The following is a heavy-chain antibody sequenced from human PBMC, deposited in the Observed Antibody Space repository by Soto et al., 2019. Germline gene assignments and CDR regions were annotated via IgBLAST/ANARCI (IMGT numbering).Heavy chain of an antibody. V-gene: IGHV3-53*01. CDR3: ARDRYYYDSSGYYEFYYYYYGMDV. CDR2: IYSGGST. CDR1: GLTVSSNY. J-gene: IGHJ6*02. D-gene: IGHD3-22*01. Sequence: GSLRLSCAASGLTVSSNYMSWVRQAPGKGLEWVSVIYSGGSTYYADSVKGRFTISRDNSKNTLYLQMNSLRAEDTAVYYCARDRYYYDSSGYYEFYYYYYGMDVWGQGTTVTVSS.